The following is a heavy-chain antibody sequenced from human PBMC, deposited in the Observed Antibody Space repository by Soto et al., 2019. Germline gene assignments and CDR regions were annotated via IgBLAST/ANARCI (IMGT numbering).Heavy chain of an antibody. CDR3: ARGPPLGGSSGYLFDY. V-gene: IGHV4-59*08. CDR2: IYYSGST. Sequence: SETLSLTCTVSGGSTSSYYWSWIRQPPGKGLEWIGYIYYSGSTNYNPSLKSRVTISVDTSKNQFSLKLSSVTAADTAVYYCARGPPLGGSSGYLFDYWGQGTLVTVSS. D-gene: IGHD3-22*01. J-gene: IGHJ4*02. CDR1: GGSTSSYY.